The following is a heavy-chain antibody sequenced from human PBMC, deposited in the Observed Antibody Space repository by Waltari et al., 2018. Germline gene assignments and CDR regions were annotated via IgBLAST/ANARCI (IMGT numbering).Heavy chain of an antibody. CDR3: ARDLVVGSGDY. D-gene: IGHD1-26*01. Sequence: QVHLVQSGAEGKKPGASVKVYCKDSGYTFTGYQIHWVRQAPGQGLEWMGWINPNSGGTNYAQNFQGRVTITRDTSIRTAYMELSRLRSDDTAMYYCARDLVVGSGDYWGQGTLVTVSS. J-gene: IGHJ4*02. CDR2: INPNSGGT. CDR1: GYTFTGYQ. V-gene: IGHV1-2*02.